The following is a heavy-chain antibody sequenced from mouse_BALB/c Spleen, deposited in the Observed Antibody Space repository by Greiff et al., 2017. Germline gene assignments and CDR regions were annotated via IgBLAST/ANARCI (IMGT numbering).Heavy chain of an antibody. D-gene: IGHD2-3*01. CDR3: ARTYDGYYPYFDY. CDR2: ISSGGSYT. V-gene: IGHV5-6*01. Sequence: DVLLVESGGDLVKPGGSLKLSCAASGFTFSSYGMSWVRQTPDKRLEWVATISSGGSYTYYPDSVKGRFTISRDNAKNTLYLQMSSRKSEDTAMYYCARTYDGYYPYFDYWGQGTTLTVSS. J-gene: IGHJ2*01. CDR1: GFTFSSYG.